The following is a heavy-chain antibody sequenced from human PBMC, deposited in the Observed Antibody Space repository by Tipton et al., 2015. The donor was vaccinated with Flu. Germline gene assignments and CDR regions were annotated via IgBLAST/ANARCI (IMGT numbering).Heavy chain of an antibody. J-gene: IGHJ4*02. CDR1: GYTFTSYG. D-gene: IGHD1-26*01. CDR3: ARDLDFLGFSGSSSREFDY. V-gene: IGHV1-18*04. CDR2: ISAYNGNT. Sequence: QLVQSGAEVKKPGASVKVSCKASGYTFTSYGISWVRQAPGQGLEWMGWISAYNGNTNYAQKLQGRVTMTTDTSTSTAYMELRSLRSDDTAVYYCARDLDFLGFSGSSSREFDYWGQGTLVTVSS.